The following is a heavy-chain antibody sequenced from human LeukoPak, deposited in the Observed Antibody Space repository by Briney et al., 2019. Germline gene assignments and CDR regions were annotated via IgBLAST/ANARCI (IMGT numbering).Heavy chain of an antibody. J-gene: IGHJ4*02. Sequence: GASLRLSCAASGFSFSSYSMNWVRQAPGKGLEWVSYISSSGSNIYYADSVKGRFTISRDNAKNSLYLQMNSLRDEDTAVYYCATMVRGESWGQGTLVSVSS. CDR3: ATMVRGES. D-gene: IGHD3-10*01. CDR1: GFSFSSYS. CDR2: ISSSGSNI. V-gene: IGHV3-48*02.